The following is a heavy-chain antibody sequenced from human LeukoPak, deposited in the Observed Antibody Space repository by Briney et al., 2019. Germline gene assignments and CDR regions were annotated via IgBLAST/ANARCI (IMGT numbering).Heavy chain of an antibody. V-gene: IGHV1-2*02. CDR2: INPNSGDT. D-gene: IGHD4-17*01. Sequence: RASVKVSCKASGYSITDYYMHWVRQAPGQGLEWIGWINPNSGDTNYAQTFQGRVTVTRDTSISTAYMELSRLRSDDTAVYYCARDHKTTVTAWDAFDIWGQGTMVTVSS. CDR3: ARDHKTTVTAWDAFDI. CDR1: GYSITDYY. J-gene: IGHJ3*02.